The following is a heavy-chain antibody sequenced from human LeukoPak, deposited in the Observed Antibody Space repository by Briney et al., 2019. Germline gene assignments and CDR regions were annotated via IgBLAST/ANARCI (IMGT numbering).Heavy chain of an antibody. CDR3: VRSAFHAGSGNYYDY. J-gene: IGHJ4*02. CDR2: INSDGSST. Sequence: QAGGSLRLSCAASGFTFSSYWMHWVRQAPGKGLVWVSRINSDGSSTSYADSVKGRFTISRDNAKNTLYLQLNSLRAEDTAVYYCVRSAFHAGSGNYYDYWGQGTLVTVSS. D-gene: IGHD3-22*01. CDR1: GFTFSSYW. V-gene: IGHV3-74*01.